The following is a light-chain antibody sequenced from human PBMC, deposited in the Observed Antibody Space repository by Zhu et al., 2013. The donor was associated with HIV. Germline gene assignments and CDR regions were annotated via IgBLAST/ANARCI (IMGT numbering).Light chain of an antibody. CDR1: QSLVYSDGDTY. CDR2: KVS. V-gene: IGKV2-30*01. Sequence: DVVMTQSPLSLPVTLGQPASISCRSSQSLVYSDGDTYLHWFQQRPGQSPRRLIYKVSNRDSGVPDRFSGSESGTDFTLKISRVEAEDVGVYYCMQGSYWPGTFGQGTKVEIK. CDR3: MQGSYWPGT. J-gene: IGKJ1*01.